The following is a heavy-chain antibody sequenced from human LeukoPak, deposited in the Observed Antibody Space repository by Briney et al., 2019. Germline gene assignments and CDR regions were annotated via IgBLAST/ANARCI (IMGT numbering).Heavy chain of an antibody. D-gene: IGHD2-15*01. Sequence: GGSLRLSCAASGFTFSSYAMNWVRQAPGKGLEWVSAISGSGSTTYYAVSVKGRFTISRDNSKNTLFLQMNSLTAEDTAIYSCARPRLEYCSGGSCFDAFDIWGQGTMVTVSS. CDR2: ISGSGSTT. J-gene: IGHJ3*02. CDR3: ARPRLEYCSGGSCFDAFDI. V-gene: IGHV3-23*01. CDR1: GFTFSSYA.